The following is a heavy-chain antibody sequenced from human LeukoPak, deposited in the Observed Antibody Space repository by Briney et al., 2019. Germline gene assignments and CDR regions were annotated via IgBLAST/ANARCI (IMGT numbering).Heavy chain of an antibody. CDR3: ARDYYDSSASATFDH. V-gene: IGHV3-21*01. CDR2: ISSEKSYI. D-gene: IGHD3-22*01. Sequence: GGSLRLSCEASGFTFSDYTMNWVRQAPGKGLEWVSSISSEKSYIKYADSVKGRFSISRDNTNNSLFLEMRSLRVDDTAVYFYARDYYDSSASATFDHWGQGKLVTVSS. J-gene: IGHJ4*02. CDR1: GFTFSDYT.